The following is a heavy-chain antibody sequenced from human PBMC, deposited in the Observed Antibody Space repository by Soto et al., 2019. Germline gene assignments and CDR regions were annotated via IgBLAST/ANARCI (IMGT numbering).Heavy chain of an antibody. CDR3: ARAIVVPAAIQLYYYYGMDV. V-gene: IGHV6-1*01. CDR2: TYYRSKWYN. J-gene: IGHJ6*02. Sequence: PSQTLSLTCAISGDSVSSNSAAWNWIRQSPSRGLGWLGRTYYRSKWYNDYAVSVKSRITINPDTSKNQFSLQLNSVTPEDTAVYYCARAIVVPAAIQLYYYYGMDVWGQGTTVTVSS. CDR1: GDSVSSNSAA. D-gene: IGHD2-2*02.